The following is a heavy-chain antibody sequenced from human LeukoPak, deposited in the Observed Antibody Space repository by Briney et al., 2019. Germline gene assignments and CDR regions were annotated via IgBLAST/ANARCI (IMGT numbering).Heavy chain of an antibody. V-gene: IGHV1-69*13. Sequence: SVKVSCKASGDTFSRYAISWVRQAPGQGLEWMGGIIPVLSTANYAQKFQDRVTITADESTSTTYMELSSLKSEDTAVYYCATRGGDIYYYYMDVWGKGTTVTISS. CDR2: IIPVLSTA. CDR1: GDTFSRYA. CDR3: ATRGGDIYYYYMDV. J-gene: IGHJ6*03. D-gene: IGHD3-16*01.